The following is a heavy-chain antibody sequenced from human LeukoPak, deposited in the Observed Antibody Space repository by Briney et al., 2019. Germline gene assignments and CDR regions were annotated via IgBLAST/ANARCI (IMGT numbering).Heavy chain of an antibody. Sequence: NPSETLSLTCTVSGGSISSGSYYWSWIRQPAGKGLEWIGRIYTSGSTNYNPSLKSRVTISVDTSKNQFSLKLSSVTAADTAVYYCVSSSSYEAFVFDYWGQGTLVTVSS. CDR3: VSSSSYEAFVFDY. V-gene: IGHV4-61*02. CDR1: GGSISSGSYY. CDR2: IYTSGST. D-gene: IGHD6-6*01. J-gene: IGHJ4*02.